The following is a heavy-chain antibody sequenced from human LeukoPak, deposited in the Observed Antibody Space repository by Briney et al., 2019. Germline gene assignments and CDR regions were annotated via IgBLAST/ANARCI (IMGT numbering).Heavy chain of an antibody. D-gene: IGHD5-18*01. J-gene: IGHJ4*02. CDR2: INHSGST. CDR3: ARGQIRDTAMAHFDY. Sequence: SETLSLTCAVYGGSFSGYYWSWIRQPPGKGLEWIGEINHSGSTNSNPSLKSRVTISVDTSKNQFSLKLSSVTAADTAVYYCARGQIRDTAMAHFDYWGQGTLVTVSS. CDR1: GGSFSGYY. V-gene: IGHV4-34*01.